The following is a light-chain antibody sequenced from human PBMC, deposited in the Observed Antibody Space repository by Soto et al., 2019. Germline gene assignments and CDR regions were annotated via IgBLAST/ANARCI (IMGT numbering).Light chain of an antibody. CDR2: VAS. J-gene: IGKJ4*01. V-gene: IGKV3-20*01. Sequence: EIVLKQSPDTLSLSPGERATLSCRASQSVRSNYLAWYQQKPGQAPRFLIYVASSRATGIPDMFSGSGSGTDFTLTISRLEPEDFAVYYCQQYGSTPLTFGGGTKVDIK. CDR1: QSVRSNY. CDR3: QQYGSTPLT.